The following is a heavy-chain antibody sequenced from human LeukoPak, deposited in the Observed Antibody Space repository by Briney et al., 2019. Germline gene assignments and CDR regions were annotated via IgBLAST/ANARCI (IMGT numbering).Heavy chain of an antibody. D-gene: IGHD2-21*01. V-gene: IGHV3-23*01. CDR2: ISGSGGST. CDR1: GFTFSSYA. Sequence: GGSLRLSCAASGFTFSSYAMSWVRQAPGKGLEWVSAISGSGGSTYYADSVKGRFTISRDNSKNTLYLQMSSLRAEDTAVYYCAKGRSSYSGGDCYLPTWGQGTLVTVSS. J-gene: IGHJ5*02. CDR3: AKGRSSYSGGDCYLPT.